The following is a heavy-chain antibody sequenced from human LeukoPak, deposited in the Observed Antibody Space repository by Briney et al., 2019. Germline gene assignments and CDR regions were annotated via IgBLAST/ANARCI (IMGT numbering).Heavy chain of an antibody. CDR1: GGTFSSYA. V-gene: IGHV1-69*05. J-gene: IGHJ3*02. CDR2: IIPIFGAA. D-gene: IGHD3-22*01. Sequence: SVKVSCKASGGTFSSYAISWVRQAPGQGLKWMGRIIPIFGAANYAQRFQGRVSITTDESTSTAYMELSSLRSEDTAVYYCARGFYYDSSGYNYGGFDIWGQGTMVTVSS. CDR3: ARGFYYDSSGYNYGGFDI.